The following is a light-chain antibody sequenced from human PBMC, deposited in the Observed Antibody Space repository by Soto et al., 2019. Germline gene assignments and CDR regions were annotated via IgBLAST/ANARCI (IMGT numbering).Light chain of an antibody. Sequence: EIVLTQSPGTLSLSPGERATLSCRASQSVTSSFLAWYQQKRGQAPRLLIFAASTRATGIPARFSGSGSGTDFTLTITSLQSEDFAVYYCQQYWHWPRTFGQGTKVDNK. V-gene: IGKV3-20*01. CDR1: QSVTSSF. CDR2: AAS. J-gene: IGKJ1*01. CDR3: QQYWHWPRT.